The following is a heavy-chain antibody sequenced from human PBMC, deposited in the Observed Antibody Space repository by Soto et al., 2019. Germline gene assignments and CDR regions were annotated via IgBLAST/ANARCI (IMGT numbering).Heavy chain of an antibody. CDR3: ARGIGSVTTFFDS. D-gene: IGHD4-17*01. Sequence: GGSLRLSCAASGFTFSSYGMHWVRQAPGKGLEWVAVIWYDGSNKYYADSVKGRFTISRDNSKNTLYLQMNSLRAEDTAVYYCARGIGSVTTFFDSWGQGTLVTVSS. CDR1: GFTFSSYG. J-gene: IGHJ4*02. CDR2: IWYDGSNK. V-gene: IGHV3-33*01.